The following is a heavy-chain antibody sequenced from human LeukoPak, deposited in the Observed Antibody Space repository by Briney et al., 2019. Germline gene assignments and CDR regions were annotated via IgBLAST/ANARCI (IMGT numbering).Heavy chain of an antibody. D-gene: IGHD2-8*02. J-gene: IGHJ5*02. CDR3: AKDLGRWGSPNWFDP. Sequence: GGSLRLSCAASGFTFSSYGMHWVRQAPGKGLEWVAVISYDGSNKYYADSVKGRFTISRDNSKNTLYLQMNSLRAEDTAVYYCAKDLGRWGSPNWFDPWGQGTLVTVSS. CDR2: ISYDGSNK. V-gene: IGHV3-30*18. CDR1: GFTFSSYG.